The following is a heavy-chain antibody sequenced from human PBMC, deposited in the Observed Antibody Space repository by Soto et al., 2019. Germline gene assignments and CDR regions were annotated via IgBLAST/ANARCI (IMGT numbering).Heavy chain of an antibody. J-gene: IGHJ6*02. D-gene: IGHD5-12*01. CDR1: GFTFRSYG. CDR3: ATNIEYSPSEGMDV. CDR2: ISYGGSDK. Sequence: GGSLRLSCAASGFTFRSYGMHWVRQAPGKGLEWVALISYGGSDKYYADSVKGRFTISRDNSNNTLYLQMNSLKAEDTAIYYCATNIEYSPSEGMDVWGQGTTVTVSS. V-gene: IGHV3-30*03.